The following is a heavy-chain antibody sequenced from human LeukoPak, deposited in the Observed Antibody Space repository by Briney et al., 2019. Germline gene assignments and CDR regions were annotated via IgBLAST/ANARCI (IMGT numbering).Heavy chain of an antibody. CDR3: ARGGGSCYSCWFDP. Sequence: GASVKVSCKASGGTFSSYAISWVRQAPGQGLEWMGGITPIFGTANYAQKFQGRVTITADESTSTAYMELSSLRSEDTAVYYCARGGGSCYSCWFDPWGQGTLVTVSS. CDR1: GGTFSSYA. V-gene: IGHV1-69*13. D-gene: IGHD2-15*01. J-gene: IGHJ5*02. CDR2: ITPIFGTA.